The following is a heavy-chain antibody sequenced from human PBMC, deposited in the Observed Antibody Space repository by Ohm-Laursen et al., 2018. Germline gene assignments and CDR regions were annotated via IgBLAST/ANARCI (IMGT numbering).Heavy chain of an antibody. CDR2: IYPGDSDT. V-gene: IGHV5-51*01. Sequence: ESLKISCKGSGYSFTSYWIGWVRQMPGKGLEWMGIIYPGDSDTRYSPSFQGQVTISADKSISTAYLQWSSLKASDTAMYYCARIDSSSWSYYYYYYSMDVWGQGTTVTVSS. CDR3: ARIDSSSWSYYYYYYSMDV. CDR1: GYSFTSYW. D-gene: IGHD6-13*01. J-gene: IGHJ6*02.